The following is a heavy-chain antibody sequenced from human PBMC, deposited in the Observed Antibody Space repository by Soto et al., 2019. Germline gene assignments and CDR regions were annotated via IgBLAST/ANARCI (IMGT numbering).Heavy chain of an antibody. J-gene: IGHJ5*02. CDR1: GGTFSSYA. Sequence: SVKVSCKASGGTFSSYAISWVRQAPGQGLEWMGGIIPIFGTANYAQKFQGRVTITADESTSTAYMELSSLRSEDTAVYYCARDSPPLIAVAVPSKIWFDPWGQGTLVTVSS. CDR2: IIPIFGTA. D-gene: IGHD6-19*01. CDR3: ARDSPPLIAVAVPSKIWFDP. V-gene: IGHV1-69*13.